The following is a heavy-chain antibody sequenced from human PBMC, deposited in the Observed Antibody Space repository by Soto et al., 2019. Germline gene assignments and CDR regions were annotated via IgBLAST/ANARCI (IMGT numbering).Heavy chain of an antibody. CDR3: ARQRRHYATK. D-gene: IGHD2-8*01. CDR1: GGSIGKSTFY. V-gene: IGHV4-39*01. CDR2: ISYSGDT. J-gene: IGHJ4*02. Sequence: QLQLQESGPGLVKPSETLSLTCTVSGGSIGKSTFYWGWIRQPPGKGLEWIGSISYSGDTYYNPSLKSRVSLSVDSFTNHVCLKISPPTAADTAVHYCARQRRHYATKWGQGTLVTVSS.